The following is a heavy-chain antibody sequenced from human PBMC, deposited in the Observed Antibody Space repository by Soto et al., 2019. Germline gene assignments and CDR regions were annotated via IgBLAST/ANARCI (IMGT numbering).Heavy chain of an antibody. D-gene: IGHD3-16*01. CDR2: ISPYNDYT. CDR1: GYTFIRYG. J-gene: IGHJ6*02. Sequence: QVQLVQSAAEVKKPGASVKVTCKASGYTFIRYGITWVRQAPGQGLEWVGWISPYNDYTEYAQKFHGRVTMTTDTSSRTVTMALRGLRSYDTAVYYCARGGYYDNFWKKLHYYGLDVWGQGTTVTVSS. V-gene: IGHV1-18*01. CDR3: ARGGYYDNFWKKLHYYGLDV.